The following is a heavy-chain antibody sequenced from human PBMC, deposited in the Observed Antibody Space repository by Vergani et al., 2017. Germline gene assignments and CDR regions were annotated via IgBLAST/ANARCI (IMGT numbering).Heavy chain of an antibody. D-gene: IGHD1-26*01. CDR3: ARLRIVGATDYYYGMDV. V-gene: IGHV1-18*01. J-gene: IGHJ6*02. CDR2: IRPYTGHT. Sequence: QVQLVQSGAELKKPGASVSVSCKGSSHTFQTYGISWVRQAPGKGLEWMAWIRPYTGHTIYAQKFQGRVTITRNTSISTAYMELSSLRSEDTAVYYCARLRIVGATDYYYGMDVWGQGTTVTVSS. CDR1: SHTFQTYG.